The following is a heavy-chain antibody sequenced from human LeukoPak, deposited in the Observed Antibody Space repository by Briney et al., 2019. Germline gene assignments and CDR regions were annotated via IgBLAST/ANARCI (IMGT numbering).Heavy chain of an antibody. Sequence: ASVKVSCKASGYTFTSYGISWVRQAPGQGLEWMGRIIPIFGTANYAQKFQGRVTITTDESTSTAYMELSSLRSEDTAVYYCARDRGTGTMFDYWGQGTLVTVSS. CDR3: ARDRGTGTMFDY. D-gene: IGHD1-1*01. CDR2: IIPIFGTA. V-gene: IGHV1-69*05. CDR1: GYTFTSYG. J-gene: IGHJ4*02.